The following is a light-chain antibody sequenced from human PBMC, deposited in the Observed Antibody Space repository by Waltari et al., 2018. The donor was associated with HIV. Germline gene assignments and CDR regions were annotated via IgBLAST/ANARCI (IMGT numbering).Light chain of an antibody. CDR3: QTWGPGIRV. Sequence: QLVLTHSPSASASLGPSVKLPCTLRREHSIYPITWHPQKPEKGPRYLTKLYRDGSHNKGDGIPDRFSGSSSGAERSLTISSLQSEDDADYYCQTWGPGIRVFGGGTKLTVL. CDR2: LYRDGSH. J-gene: IGLJ2*01. V-gene: IGLV4-69*01. CDR1: REHSIYP.